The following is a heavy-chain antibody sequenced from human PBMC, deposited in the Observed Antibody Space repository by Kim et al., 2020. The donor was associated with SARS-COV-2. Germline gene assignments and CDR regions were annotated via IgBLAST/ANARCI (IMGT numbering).Heavy chain of an antibody. D-gene: IGHD1-26*01. CDR3: ARVPRGYSGLFDI. V-gene: IGHV4-59*01. J-gene: IGHJ3*02. Sequence: NPSPKGGVTISVDTSKNQFSRKLRSVTAADTAVYYCARVPRGYSGLFDIWGQGTMVTVSS.